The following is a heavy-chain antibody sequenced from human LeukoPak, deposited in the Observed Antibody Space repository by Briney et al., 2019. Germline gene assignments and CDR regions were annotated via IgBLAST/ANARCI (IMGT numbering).Heavy chain of an antibody. D-gene: IGHD3-16*01. CDR3: AREGGGPYRGPSYAFDI. V-gene: IGHV4-4*02. Sequence: SETLSLTCAVSGGSISSSNWWSWVRQPPGKGLEWIGEIYHSGSTNYNPSLKSRVTISVDKSKNQFSLKLSSVTAADTAVYYCAREGGGPYRGPSYAFDIWGQGTMVTVSS. CDR2: IYHSGST. CDR1: GGSISSSNW. J-gene: IGHJ3*02.